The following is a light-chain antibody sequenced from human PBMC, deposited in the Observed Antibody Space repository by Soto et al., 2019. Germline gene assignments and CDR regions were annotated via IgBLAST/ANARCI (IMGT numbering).Light chain of an antibody. V-gene: IGKV1-39*01. CDR2: ESS. J-gene: IGKJ1*01. CDR1: QSISQD. CDR3: LRSYSTPWT. Sequence: DIQMTQSPSSLSASVGDRVTITCRASQSISQDLNWYKQKPGEAPMRLIYESSSLQGGVPSRFSGAVSGTDFTLTITNLQPEDSATYFCLRSYSTPWTFGLGTKVDI.